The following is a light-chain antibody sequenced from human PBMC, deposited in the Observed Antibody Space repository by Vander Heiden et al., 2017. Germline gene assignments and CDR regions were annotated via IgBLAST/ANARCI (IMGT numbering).Light chain of an antibody. J-gene: IGKJ4*01. CDR3: MQALQTPT. V-gene: IGKV2-28*01. Sequence: DIVMTQSPLSLPVTPGEPASISCRSSQSLLHSNGYNYLDWYLQKPGQSPQLLICLGSNRASGVPDRFSGSGSGTDFTLKISRVEAEDVGVYYCMQALQTPTFGGGTKVEIK. CDR2: LGS. CDR1: QSLLHSNGYNY.